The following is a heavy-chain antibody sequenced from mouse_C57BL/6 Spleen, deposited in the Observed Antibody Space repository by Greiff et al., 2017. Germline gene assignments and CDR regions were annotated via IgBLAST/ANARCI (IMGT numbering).Heavy chain of an antibody. CDR1: GFTFSDYG. CDR2: ISSGSSTI. D-gene: IGHD1-1*01. J-gene: IGHJ1*03. V-gene: IGHV5-17*01. Sequence: EVKLVESGGGLVKPGGSLKLSCAASGFTFSDYGMHWVRQAPEKGLEWVAYISSGSSTIYYADTVKGRFTISRDKAKNTRFLQMTSLRSEDTAMYYCARPPLYYGSSYWYFDVGGTGTTVTVSS. CDR3: ARPPLYYGSSYWYFDV.